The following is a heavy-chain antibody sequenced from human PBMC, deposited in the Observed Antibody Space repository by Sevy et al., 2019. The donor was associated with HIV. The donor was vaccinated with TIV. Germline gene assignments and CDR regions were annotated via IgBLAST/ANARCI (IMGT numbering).Heavy chain of an antibody. D-gene: IGHD6-19*01. V-gene: IGHV3-11*01. CDR2: ISLSHHTN. CDR1: GFTFSTYY. CDR3: ARDLGYSSGWYGPHFDH. Sequence: GGSLRLSCAASGFTFSTYYMTWIRQAPGKGLEWLASISLSHHTNYNADAVKGRLTISRDNAKNSLYLQMNNLRAGDTATYYCARDLGYSSGWYGPHFDHWGQGALVTVSS. J-gene: IGHJ4*02.